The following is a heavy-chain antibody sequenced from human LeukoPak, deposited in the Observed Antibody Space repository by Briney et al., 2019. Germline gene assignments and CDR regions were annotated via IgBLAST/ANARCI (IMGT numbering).Heavy chain of an antibody. CDR3: AKFFDVLTGYHNGGLDY. V-gene: IGHV3-30*18. CDR1: GFTFSSYG. D-gene: IGHD3-9*01. CDR2: ISYDGSDK. Sequence: GGSLSLSCAASGFTFSSYGMHWVRQAPGKGLEWVAVISYDGSDKYYADSMKGRFTISRDNSKNTLYLQMNRLRAEDTAVYYCAKFFDVLTGYHNGGLDYWGQGTLVTVSS. J-gene: IGHJ4*02.